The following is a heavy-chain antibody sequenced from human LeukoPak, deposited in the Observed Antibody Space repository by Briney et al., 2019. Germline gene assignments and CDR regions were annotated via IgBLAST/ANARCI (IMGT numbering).Heavy chain of an antibody. CDR1: GGTFSSYA. CDR2: IIPIFGTA. D-gene: IGHD2-2*01. J-gene: IGHJ4*02. CDR3: ARDLSKGGTDIVVVPAAI. V-gene: IGHV1-69*05. Sequence: SVKVSCKASGGTFSSYAISWVRQAPGQGLEWMGGIIPIFGTANYAQKFQGRVTITTDESTSTAYMELSSLRSEDTAVYYCARDLSKGGTDIVVVPAAIWGQGTLVTVSS.